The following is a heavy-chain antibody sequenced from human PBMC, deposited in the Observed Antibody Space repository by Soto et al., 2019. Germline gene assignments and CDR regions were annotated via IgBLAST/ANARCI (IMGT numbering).Heavy chain of an antibody. CDR2: IYYSGST. CDR3: ARRGYYGSGSYPRPQGFDP. CDR1: GGSISSSSYY. D-gene: IGHD3-10*01. V-gene: IGHV4-39*01. Sequence: SETLALTCTVSGGSISSSSYYWGWIRQPPGKGLEWIGSIYYSGSTYYNPSLKSRVTISVDTSKNQFSLKLSSVTAADTAVYYCARRGYYGSGSYPRPQGFDPWGQGTLVTVSS. J-gene: IGHJ5*02.